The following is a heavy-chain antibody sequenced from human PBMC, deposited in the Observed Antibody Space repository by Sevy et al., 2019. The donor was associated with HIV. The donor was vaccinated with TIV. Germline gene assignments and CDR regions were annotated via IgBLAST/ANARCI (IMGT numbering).Heavy chain of an antibody. V-gene: IGHV3-49*04. D-gene: IGHD6-25*01. J-gene: IGHJ4*02. CDR3: TRWNAAQSIFDY. Sequence: GGSLRLSCTASGFTFGDYCMSWVRQAPGKGLEWVAFLKSDVYGGTVDHAASVRGRFVISRDDSKTIAYLQMIDLKSEDTGVYYCTRWNAAQSIFDYWGQGALVTVSS. CDR1: GFTFGDYC. CDR2: LKSDVYGGTV.